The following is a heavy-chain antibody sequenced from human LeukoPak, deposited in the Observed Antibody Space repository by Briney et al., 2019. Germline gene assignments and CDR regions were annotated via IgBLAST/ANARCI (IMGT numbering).Heavy chain of an antibody. V-gene: IGHV4-34*01. CDR2: INHSGST. Sequence: PSETLSLTCAVYGGSFSGYYWSWIRQPPGKGLEWIGEINHSGSTNYNPSLKSRVTISVDTSKNQFSLKLSSVTAADTAVYYCARGRDGILTGYYWFAFDIWGQGTMVTVSS. D-gene: IGHD3-9*01. J-gene: IGHJ3*02. CDR1: GGSFSGYY. CDR3: ARGRDGILTGYYWFAFDI.